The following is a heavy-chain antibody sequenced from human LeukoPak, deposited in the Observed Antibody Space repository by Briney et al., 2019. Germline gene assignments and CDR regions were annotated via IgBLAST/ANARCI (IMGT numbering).Heavy chain of an antibody. V-gene: IGHV4-30-4*08. CDR3: ARGGAYYYDSSGPHFDY. CDR1: GGSISSGDYY. J-gene: IGHJ4*02. D-gene: IGHD3-22*01. Sequence: SETLPLTCTVSGGSISSGDYYWSWIRQPPGKGLEWIGYIYYSGSTYYNPSLKSRVTISVDTSKNQFSLKLSSVTAADTAVYYCARGGAYYYDSSGPHFDYWGQGTLVTVFS. CDR2: IYYSGST.